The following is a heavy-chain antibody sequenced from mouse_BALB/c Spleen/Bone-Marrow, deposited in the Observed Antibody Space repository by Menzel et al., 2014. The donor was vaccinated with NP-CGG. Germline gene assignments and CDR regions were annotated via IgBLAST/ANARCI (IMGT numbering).Heavy chain of an antibody. Sequence: EVQLVESGGGLVQPGGSLKLSCAASGFDFSRYWMSWVRQVPGKGLEWIGEINPDSSTINYTPSLKDKFIISRDNARNTLYLQMSRGRSEDAALYYCARLSYYGNLFVWGAGTTVTVSS. CDR3: ARLSYYGNLFV. D-gene: IGHD1-1*01. V-gene: IGHV4-1*02. CDR2: INPDSSTI. CDR1: GFDFSRYW. J-gene: IGHJ1*01.